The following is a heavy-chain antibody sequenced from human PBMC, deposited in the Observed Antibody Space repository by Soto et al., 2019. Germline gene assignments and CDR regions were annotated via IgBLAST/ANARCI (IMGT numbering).Heavy chain of an antibody. D-gene: IGHD3-3*01. J-gene: IGHJ4*02. V-gene: IGHV5-51*01. CDR2: IYPGDSDT. CDR1: GYSFTSYW. Sequence: GESLKISCKGSGYSFTSYWIGWVRQMPGKGLEWMGIIYPGDSDTRYSPSFQGQVTISADKSISTAYLQWSSLKASDTAMYYCARGEYYDFWSGYPTRPYSDYWGQGTLVTVSS. CDR3: ARGEYYDFWSGYPTRPYSDY.